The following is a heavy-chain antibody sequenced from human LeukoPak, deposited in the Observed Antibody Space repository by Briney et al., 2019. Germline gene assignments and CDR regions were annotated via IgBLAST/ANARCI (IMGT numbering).Heavy chain of an antibody. J-gene: IGHJ5*02. V-gene: IGHV4-34*01. Sequence: SETLSLTCAVYGGSFSGYYWSWIRQPPGKGLEWIGEINHSGSTNYNPSLKSRVTISVDTSKNRFSLKLSSVTAADTAVYYCARGAPRGFDPWGRGTLVTVSS. CDR1: GGSFSGYY. CDR2: INHSGST. CDR3: ARGAPRGFDP.